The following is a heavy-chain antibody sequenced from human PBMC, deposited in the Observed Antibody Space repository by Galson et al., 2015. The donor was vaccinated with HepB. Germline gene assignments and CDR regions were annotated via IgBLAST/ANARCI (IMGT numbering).Heavy chain of an antibody. D-gene: IGHD1-26*01. J-gene: IGHJ4*02. CDR1: GFTFSTYR. V-gene: IGHV3-74*01. CDR2: IESDGRST. Sequence: SLRLSCAASGFTFSTYRTHWVRQAPGKGLVWVSHIESDGRSTNYADPVKGRFTISRDNAKNTLYLQMNSLRAEDTAVYYSARVLDSPRELAGFWGQGTLVTVSS. CDR3: ARVLDSPRELAGF.